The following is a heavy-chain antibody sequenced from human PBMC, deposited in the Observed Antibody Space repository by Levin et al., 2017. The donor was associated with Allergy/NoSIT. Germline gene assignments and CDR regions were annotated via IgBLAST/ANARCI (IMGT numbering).Heavy chain of an antibody. J-gene: IGHJ4*02. CDR3: ARHTALLWFEELVFDS. D-gene: IGHD3-10*01. Sequence: ESLKISCTVSGGSFITSSYFWAWIRQPPGKGLEWLGSIYYSGTTDYNPSLKSPLTISIDTSTNQFSLKLRSVTAADTSVYYCARHTALLWFEELVFDSWGQGNLVAVSS. CDR1: GGSFITSSYF. V-gene: IGHV4-39*01. CDR2: IYYSGTT.